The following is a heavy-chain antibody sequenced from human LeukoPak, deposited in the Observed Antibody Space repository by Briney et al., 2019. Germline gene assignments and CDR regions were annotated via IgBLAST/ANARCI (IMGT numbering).Heavy chain of an antibody. Sequence: ASVKVSCKASGYTFTSYAMHWVRQAPGQRLEWMGWINAGNGNTKYSQKFQGRVTITRDTSASTAYMELSRLRSDDTAVYYCASSEVRRYCSSTSCFGLDYWGQGTLVTVSS. V-gene: IGHV1-3*01. CDR2: INAGNGNT. D-gene: IGHD2-2*01. CDR3: ASSEVRRYCSSTSCFGLDY. CDR1: GYTFTSYA. J-gene: IGHJ4*02.